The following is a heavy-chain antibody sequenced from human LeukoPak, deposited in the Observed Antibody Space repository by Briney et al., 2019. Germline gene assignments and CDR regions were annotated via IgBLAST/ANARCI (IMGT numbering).Heavy chain of an antibody. D-gene: IGHD4-17*01. J-gene: IGHJ4*02. Sequence: ASVKVSCKASGFTFTSSAVQWVRQARGQRLEWIGWIVVGSGNTNYAQKFQEGVTITRDMSTSTAYMELSSLRSEDTAVYYCAVYGDRAPPLPPHFDYWGQGTLVTVSS. V-gene: IGHV1-58*01. CDR3: AVYGDRAPPLPPHFDY. CDR2: IVVGSGNT. CDR1: GFTFTSSA.